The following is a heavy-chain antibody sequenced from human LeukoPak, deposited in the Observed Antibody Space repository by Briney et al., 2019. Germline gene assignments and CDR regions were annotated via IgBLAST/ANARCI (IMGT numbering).Heavy chain of an antibody. J-gene: IGHJ4*02. V-gene: IGHV3-23*01. CDR1: GFTFSSYA. CDR2: ISGSGGST. D-gene: IGHD1-1*01. Sequence: RGSLRLSCAASGFTFSSYAMSWVRQAPGKGLEWLSAISGSGGSTYYADSVKGRFTIPRDNSKNTLYLQMNSLRAEDTAVYYCTTVRNWNDAGDYWGQGTLVTVSS. CDR3: TTVRNWNDAGDY.